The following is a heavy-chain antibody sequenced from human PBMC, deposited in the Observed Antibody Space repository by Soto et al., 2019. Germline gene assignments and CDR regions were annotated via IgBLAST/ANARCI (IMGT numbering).Heavy chain of an antibody. CDR2: ISSSGSTI. Sequence: SGGSLRLSCAASGFTFSGYEMNWVRQAPGKGLEWVSYISSSGSTIFYADSVKGRFTISRDNARNSLYLQMNSLRADDTAVYYCARMGATSLRSPAWGQGTLVTVSS. J-gene: IGHJ5*02. D-gene: IGHD3-16*01. CDR3: ARMGATSLRSPA. V-gene: IGHV3-48*03. CDR1: GFTFSGYE.